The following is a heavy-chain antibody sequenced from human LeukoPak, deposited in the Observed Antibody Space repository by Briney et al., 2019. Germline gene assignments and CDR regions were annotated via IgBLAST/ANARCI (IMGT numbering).Heavy chain of an antibody. J-gene: IGHJ3*02. CDR3: AKSNGYGLVDI. Sequence: SETLSLTCTVSGGSVTDYYWGWDRQPPGKGLGWIGNIFYSGSTYYSPSLKSRVTISLDTSRNQFSLKLNSVTAADTAVYYCAKSNGYGLVDIWGQGTMVTVSS. CDR2: IFYSGST. CDR1: GGSVTDYY. D-gene: IGHD3-10*01. V-gene: IGHV4-59*02.